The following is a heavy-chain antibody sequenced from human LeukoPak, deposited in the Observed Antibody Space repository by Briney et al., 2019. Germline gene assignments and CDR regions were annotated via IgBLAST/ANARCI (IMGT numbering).Heavy chain of an antibody. CDR3: ARDASAY. CDR2: IFHSGST. Sequence: PSGTLSLTCAVSGGAISDGYWWSWVRQPPGKGLEWIGEIFHSGSTNYNPSLKSRVTISMDKSKNQFSLRLSSVAAADTAVYYCARDASAYWGQGTLVTVSS. CDR1: GGAISDGYW. V-gene: IGHV4-4*02. J-gene: IGHJ4*02.